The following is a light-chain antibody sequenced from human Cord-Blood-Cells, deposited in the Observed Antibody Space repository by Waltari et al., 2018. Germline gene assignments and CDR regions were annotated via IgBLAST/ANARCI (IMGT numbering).Light chain of an antibody. V-gene: IGKV1-27*01. CDR1: QGISNY. CDR2: AAS. CDR3: QKYNSAPLT. J-gene: IGKJ3*01. Sequence: DIQMTQSPSSLSASVGDRVTITCRASQGISNYLAWYQQKPGKVPKLLIYAASTLQSGVPARFSGSGAGTDFTLTISSLQPQDVATYYCQKYNSAPLTVGPGTKVDIK.